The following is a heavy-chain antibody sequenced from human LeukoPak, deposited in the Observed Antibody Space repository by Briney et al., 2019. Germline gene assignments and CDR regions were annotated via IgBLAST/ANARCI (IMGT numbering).Heavy chain of an antibody. Sequence: PSETLSLTCTVSGYSISSGYYWGWIRQPPGKGLEWIGSIYHSGSTYYNPSLKSRVTISVDTSKNQFSLKLSSVTAADTAVYYCARFKNSGYDYVRTFDYWGQGTLVTVSS. CDR1: GYSISSGYY. V-gene: IGHV4-38-2*02. CDR3: ARFKNSGYDYVRTFDY. D-gene: IGHD5-12*01. CDR2: IYHSGST. J-gene: IGHJ4*02.